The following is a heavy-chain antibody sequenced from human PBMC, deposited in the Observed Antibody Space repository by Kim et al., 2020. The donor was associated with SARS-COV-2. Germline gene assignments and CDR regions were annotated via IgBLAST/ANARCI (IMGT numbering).Heavy chain of an antibody. V-gene: IGHV4-38-2*02. Sequence: SETLSLTCTVSGYSISSGYYWGWIRQPPGKGLEWIGSIHHSGNTYYNPSLKSRVTISVDTSKNQFSLKLTSVTAADTAAYFCARAVLYWGQGTLVNVSS. CDR2: IHHSGNT. D-gene: IGHD3-10*02. CDR1: GYSISSGYY. CDR3: ARAVLY. J-gene: IGHJ4*02.